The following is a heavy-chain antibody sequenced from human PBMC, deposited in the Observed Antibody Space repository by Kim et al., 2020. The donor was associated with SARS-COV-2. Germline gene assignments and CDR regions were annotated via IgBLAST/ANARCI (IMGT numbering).Heavy chain of an antibody. V-gene: IGHV1-8*01. J-gene: IGHJ6*03. CDR1: GYTFTSYD. Sequence: ASVKVSCKASGYTFTSYDINWVRQATGQGLEWMGWMNPNSGNTGYAQKFQGRVTMTRNTSISTAYMELSSLRSEDTAVYYCARQGPSDHTGQYYYYYYMDVWGKGTTVTVSS. CDR2: MNPNSGNT. CDR3: ARQGPSDHTGQYYYYYYMDV.